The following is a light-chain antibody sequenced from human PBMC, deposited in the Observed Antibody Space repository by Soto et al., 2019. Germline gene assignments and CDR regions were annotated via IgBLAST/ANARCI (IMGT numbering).Light chain of an antibody. CDR3: QQRSNWHLS. CDR1: QSVSNS. Sequence: EVVLTQSPATLSLSPGERATLSCRASQSVSNSLAWYQQKPGQAPRLLIYDASNRATGVPARLSGSGSGTDFTLTISSLEPEDSAMYYCQQRSNWHLSFGGGTRVEIK. CDR2: DAS. J-gene: IGKJ4*01. V-gene: IGKV3-11*01.